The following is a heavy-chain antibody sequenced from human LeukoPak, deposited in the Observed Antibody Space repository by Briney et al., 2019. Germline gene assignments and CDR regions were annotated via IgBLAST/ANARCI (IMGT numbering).Heavy chain of an antibody. D-gene: IGHD3-22*01. V-gene: IGHV3-48*01. CDR2: ISSSSSTI. CDR1: GFTFSSYS. Sequence: GGSLRLSCAASGFTFSSYSMNWVRQAPGKGLEWVSYISSSSSTIYYADSVKGRFTISRDNAKNSLYLQMNSLRAEDTAVYYCARGPNYYDSSGYYYRFDYWGQGTLVTVSS. J-gene: IGHJ4*02. CDR3: ARGPNYYDSSGYYYRFDY.